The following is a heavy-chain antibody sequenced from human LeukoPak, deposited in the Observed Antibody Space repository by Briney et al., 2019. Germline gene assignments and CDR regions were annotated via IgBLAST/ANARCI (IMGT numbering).Heavy chain of an antibody. D-gene: IGHD3-22*01. CDR2: IITYNGNR. CDR3: ARVYDSTGDIDSFDI. Sequence: ASVKVSCKASGYTFTKYGISWVRQAPGQGLEWVGWIITYNGNRNYAQKVQARVTVTTDTSTSTVYMELMSLRSDDTAVYYCARVYDSTGDIDSFDIWGQGSMVTVSS. V-gene: IGHV1-18*01. J-gene: IGHJ3*02. CDR1: GYTFTKYG.